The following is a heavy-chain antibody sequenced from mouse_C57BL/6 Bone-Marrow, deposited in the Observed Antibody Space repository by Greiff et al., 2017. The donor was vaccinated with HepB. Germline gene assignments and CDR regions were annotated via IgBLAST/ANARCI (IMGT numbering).Heavy chain of an antibody. Sequence: SCQASGYTFTSYWMHWVKQRPGRGLEWIGRIDPNSGGTKYNEKFKSKATLTVDKPSSTAYMQLSSLTSEDSAVYYCAGSSYVGVYFDYWGQGTTLTVSS. J-gene: IGHJ2*01. CDR2: IDPNSGGT. V-gene: IGHV1-72*01. CDR1: GYTFTSYW. CDR3: AGSSYVGVYFDY. D-gene: IGHD1-1*01.